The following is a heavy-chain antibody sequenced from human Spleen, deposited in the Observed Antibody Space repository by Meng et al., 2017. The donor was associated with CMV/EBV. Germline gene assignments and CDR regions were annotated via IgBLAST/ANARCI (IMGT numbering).Heavy chain of an antibody. J-gene: IGHJ4*02. V-gene: IGHV2-5*01. CDR2: IYWNEDK. Sequence: SVCAGGVGVAWMRQHPGKDLEWLALIYWNEDKRDSQSLKGRLNITKDTSKNQGVHTLTNMDPVDTATYYCAHSPGFSGYDWAYNFDYWGQGKLVTVSS. CDR1: SVCAGGVG. D-gene: IGHD5-12*01. CDR3: AHSPGFSGYDWAYNFDY.